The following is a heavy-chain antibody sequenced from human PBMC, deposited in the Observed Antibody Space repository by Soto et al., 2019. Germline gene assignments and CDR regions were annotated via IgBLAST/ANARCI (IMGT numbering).Heavy chain of an antibody. D-gene: IGHD3-10*01. CDR1: GFTFSSYA. J-gene: IGHJ4*02. V-gene: IGHV3-23*01. Sequence: GGSLRLSCAASGFTFSSYAMSWVRQAPGKGLEWVSAISGSGGTTYYADSVRGRFTISRDNSKNTLYLQMNSLRAEDTAVYYCAKDPKGELLFPIDYWGQGTLVTVSS. CDR3: AKDPKGELLFPIDY. CDR2: ISGSGGTT.